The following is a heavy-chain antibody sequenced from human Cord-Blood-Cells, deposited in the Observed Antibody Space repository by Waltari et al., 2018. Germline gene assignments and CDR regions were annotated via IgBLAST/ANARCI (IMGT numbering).Heavy chain of an antibody. D-gene: IGHD2-21*01. Sequence: QLQLQESGPGLVKPSETLSLTCTVSGGSISSSSYYWGWIRQPPGKGLGWIGSIYYSGSTYYNPSLKSRVTISVDTSKNQFSLKLSSVTAADTAVYYCARNLGYCGGDCHYYFDYWGQGTLVTVSS. CDR1: GGSISSSSYY. CDR3: ARNLGYCGGDCHYYFDY. CDR2: IYYSGST. V-gene: IGHV4-39*01. J-gene: IGHJ4*02.